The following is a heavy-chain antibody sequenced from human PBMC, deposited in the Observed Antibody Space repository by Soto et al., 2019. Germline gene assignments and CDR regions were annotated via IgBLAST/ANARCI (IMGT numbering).Heavy chain of an antibody. J-gene: IGHJ5*02. D-gene: IGHD1-26*01. V-gene: IGHV1-8*01. CDR2: MNPSSGNT. CDR1: GYSFTSYD. CDR3: ANGSRLLDP. Sequence: QVQLVQSGAEVKKPGASVKVSCMASGYSFTSYDINWVRQAAGQGLEWMGWMNPSSGNTGYARKFQGRVTMTRNTSASTAYMELSSLRSEDTAVYYCANGSRLLDPWGQGTLVTVSS.